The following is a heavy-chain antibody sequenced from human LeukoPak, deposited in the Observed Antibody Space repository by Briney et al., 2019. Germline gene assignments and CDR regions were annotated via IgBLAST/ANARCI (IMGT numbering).Heavy chain of an antibody. J-gene: IGHJ4*02. D-gene: IGHD3-22*01. CDR3: ATDKLDYYDSSGYYPFDY. CDR2: FDPEDGET. CDR1: GYTLTELP. Sequence: ASVKVSCKVSGYTLTELPMHWVRQAPGKGLEWMGGFDPEDGETIYAQKFQGRVTMTEDTSTDTAYMELSSLRSEDTAVYYCATDKLDYYDSSGYYPFDYWGQGTLVTVSS. V-gene: IGHV1-24*01.